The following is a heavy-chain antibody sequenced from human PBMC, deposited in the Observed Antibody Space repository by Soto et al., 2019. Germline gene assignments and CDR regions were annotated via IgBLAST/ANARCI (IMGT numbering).Heavy chain of an antibody. CDR3: AKDSISYNGIYDAFDV. J-gene: IGHJ3*01. Sequence: VQLLESGGVLVQPGGSLRLSCEASGFTFSNYAMAWVRQTPGEGPEWVSTIGGGDDIFYAESVQGRFIISRDDSRSTMYLQMDNLRVEDTAIYFCAKDSISYNGIYDAFDVWGQGTVVTVSS. D-gene: IGHD3-3*02. CDR2: IGGGDDI. CDR1: GFTFSNYA. V-gene: IGHV3-23*01.